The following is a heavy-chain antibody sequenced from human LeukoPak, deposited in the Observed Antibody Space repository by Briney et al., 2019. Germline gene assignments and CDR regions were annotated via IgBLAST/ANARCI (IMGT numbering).Heavy chain of an antibody. CDR1: GGSFSGSY. V-gene: IGHV4-34*01. J-gene: IGHJ4*02. CDR2: INYSGST. CDR3: ARESRGYNSGLFDY. D-gene: IGHD5-24*01. Sequence: SETLSLTCAVYGGSFSGSYWTWIRQPPGKGLEWIGEINYSGSTRHNPSLKSRVDISVDTSRNEFSLELSSVTAADTAVYYCARESRGYNSGLFDYWGQGTLVTVSS.